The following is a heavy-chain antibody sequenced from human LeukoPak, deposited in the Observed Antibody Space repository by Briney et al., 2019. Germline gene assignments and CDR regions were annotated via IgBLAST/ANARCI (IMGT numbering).Heavy chain of an antibody. J-gene: IGHJ4*02. CDR3: AKDRSKLGIFDY. V-gene: IGHV3-23*01. CDR2: ISGSGGST. Sequence: XGSLRLSCAASGFTFSSYAMSWVRQAPGKGLEGVSAISGSGGSTYYADSVKGRFTISRDNSKNTLYLQMNSLRAEDTAVYYCAKDRSKLGIFDYWGQGTLVTVSS. CDR1: GFTFSSYA. D-gene: IGHD7-27*01.